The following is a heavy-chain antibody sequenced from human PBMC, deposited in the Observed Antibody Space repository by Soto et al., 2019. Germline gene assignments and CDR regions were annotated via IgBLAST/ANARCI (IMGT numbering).Heavy chain of an antibody. D-gene: IGHD3-3*01. CDR3: ARDKRFLEDHYYYYGMDV. V-gene: IGHV1-46*01. CDR1: GYTFTSYY. CDR2: INPSGVST. J-gene: IGHJ6*02. Sequence: GASVKVSCKASGYTFTSYYMHWVRQAPGQGLEWMGKINPSGVSTSYAQKFQGRVTMTRDTSTSTFYVELSSLRSEDTAFYYCARDKRFLEDHYYYYGMDVWGQGTTVTVSS.